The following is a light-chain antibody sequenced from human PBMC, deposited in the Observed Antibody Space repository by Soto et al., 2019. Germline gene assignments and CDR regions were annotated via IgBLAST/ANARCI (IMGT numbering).Light chain of an antibody. Sequence: EIVMTQSPVTLSVSPGESATLSCRASQSISSNLAWYQQKPGQAPRLLIYGASTRATDIPARFSGSGSGTEFTLTISSLQSEDFAVYYCQQYNNWPRTFGQGTKVDIK. J-gene: IGKJ1*01. CDR1: QSISSN. V-gene: IGKV3-15*01. CDR2: GAS. CDR3: QQYNNWPRT.